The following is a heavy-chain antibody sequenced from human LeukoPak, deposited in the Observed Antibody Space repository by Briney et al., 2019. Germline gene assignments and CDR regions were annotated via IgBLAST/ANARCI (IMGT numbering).Heavy chain of an antibody. Sequence: GASVKVSCKASGYTFNNYYMHWVRQAPGQGLEWMGIFNPRGSSARYAQQFQGRVTMTRNTSISTAYIELSSLRSEDTAVYYCARGLLNVPNAFDIWGQGAMVTVSS. V-gene: IGHV1-46*02. CDR2: FNPRGSSA. D-gene: IGHD6-6*01. CDR3: ARGLLNVPNAFDI. CDR1: GYTFNNYY. J-gene: IGHJ3*02.